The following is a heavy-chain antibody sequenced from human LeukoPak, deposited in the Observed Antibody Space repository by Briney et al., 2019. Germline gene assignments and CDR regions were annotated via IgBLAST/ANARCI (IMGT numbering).Heavy chain of an antibody. J-gene: IGHJ3*02. D-gene: IGHD3-22*01. Sequence: GASVKVSCKASGGTFSSYAISWVRQAPGQGLEWMGGIIPIFGTANYAQKFQGRVTITTDESTSTAYMELSSLRSEDTAVYYCARSSRDITMIVVVMGRAFDTWGQGTMVTVSS. CDR3: ARSSRDITMIVVVMGRAFDT. CDR1: GGTFSSYA. CDR2: IIPIFGTA. V-gene: IGHV1-69*05.